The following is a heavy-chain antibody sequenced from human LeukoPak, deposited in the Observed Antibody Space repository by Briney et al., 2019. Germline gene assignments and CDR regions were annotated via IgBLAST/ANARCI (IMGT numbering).Heavy chain of an antibody. Sequence: ASVKVSCKASGYTFTTYGISWVRQAPGQGLEWMGWINPNSGGTDYAQKFQGRVTMTRDTSITTAYMELSSLRSDDTAVYYCARARGGSGRGDYFDSWGQGTLVTVSS. D-gene: IGHD3-16*01. CDR1: GYTFTTYG. V-gene: IGHV1-2*02. J-gene: IGHJ4*02. CDR2: INPNSGGT. CDR3: ARARGGSGRGDYFDS.